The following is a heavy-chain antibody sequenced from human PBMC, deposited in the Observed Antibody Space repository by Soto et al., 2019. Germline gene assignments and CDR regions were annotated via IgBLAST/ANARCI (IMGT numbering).Heavy chain of an antibody. CDR3: AKGGLLTIMYYFDY. J-gene: IGHJ4*02. CDR1: GFTFNNYS. V-gene: IGHV3-30*18. Sequence: GGALRVSCAAFGFTFNNYSMHWVRQAPGKGLEWVAITSYDGSTTYYADSVKGRFTISRDNSKNTLYLQMNSLRVEDTAVYYCAKGGLLTIMYYFDYWGQGTPVTVSS. D-gene: IGHD1-1*01. CDR2: TSYDGSTT.